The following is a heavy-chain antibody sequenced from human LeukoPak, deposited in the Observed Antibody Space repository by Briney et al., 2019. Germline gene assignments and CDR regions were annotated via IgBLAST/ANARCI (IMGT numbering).Heavy chain of an antibody. CDR2: ISWNSGKI. J-gene: IGHJ4*02. CDR3: AKDKNGDYVGIFDY. CDR1: GFTFDGYA. D-gene: IGHD4-17*01. V-gene: IGHV3-9*01. Sequence: GGSLRLSCAASGFTFDGYAMHWVRQAPGKGLEWVSGISWNSGKIYYADSVKGRFTISRDNAKNSLYLQMNSLRAEDTALYYCAKDKNGDYVGIFDYWGQGTLVTVSS.